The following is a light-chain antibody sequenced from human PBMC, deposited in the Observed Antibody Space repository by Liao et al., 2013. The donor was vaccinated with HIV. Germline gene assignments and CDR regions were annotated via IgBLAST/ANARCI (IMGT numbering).Light chain of an antibody. J-gene: IGLJ1*01. CDR2: QDN. V-gene: IGLV3-1*01. Sequence: SYELTQPPSVSVSPGQTASITCSGDKLGDKYVCWYQQKSGQSPVLVIYQDNKRPFGIPERFSGSNSGNTATLSISRVEAGDEGDYYCQVWDSNSDHPYVFGTGTKVTVL. CDR3: QVWDSNSDHPYV. CDR1: KLGDKY.